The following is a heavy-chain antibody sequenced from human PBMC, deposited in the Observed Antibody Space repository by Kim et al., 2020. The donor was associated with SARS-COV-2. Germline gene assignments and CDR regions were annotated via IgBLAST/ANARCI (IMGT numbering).Heavy chain of an antibody. J-gene: IGHJ6*02. D-gene: IGHD3-10*01. CDR1: GFAFSTNA. CDR2: ISGTGSDI. V-gene: IGHV3-23*01. Sequence: GGSLRLSCAASGFAFSTNAMGWVRQAPGKGLEWVSSISGTGSDIYYADSVRGRFTISRDIGKTTLYLQMNSLRAEDTALYYCAKDIWDYSGMDVWGQGTTVTVSS. CDR3: AKDIWDYSGMDV.